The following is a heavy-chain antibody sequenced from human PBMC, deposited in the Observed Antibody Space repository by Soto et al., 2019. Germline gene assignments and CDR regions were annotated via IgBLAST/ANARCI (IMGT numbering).Heavy chain of an antibody. CDR2: ISGSGGST. Sequence: GSLRLSCAASGFTFSSYAMTSVRQAPGKGLEWVSAISGSGGSTYYVDSVKGRFTISRDNSKNTLYLQMNSLRAEDTAVYYCAKGRGYCSSTSCYVGSDYWGQGTLVTVPS. J-gene: IGHJ4*02. CDR1: GFTFSSYA. D-gene: IGHD2-2*01. V-gene: IGHV3-23*01. CDR3: AKGRGYCSSTSCYVGSDY.